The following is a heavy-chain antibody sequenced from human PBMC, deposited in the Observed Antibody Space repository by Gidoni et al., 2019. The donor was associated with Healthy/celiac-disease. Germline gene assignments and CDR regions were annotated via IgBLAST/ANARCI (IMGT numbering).Heavy chain of an antibody. D-gene: IGHD4-17*01. CDR1: GFPFDDYA. V-gene: IGHV3-9*01. CDR2: ISWNSGSI. CDR3: AKDNYGDYVGPFDY. Sequence: EVQLVESGGGLVQPGRSLRLSCAASGFPFDDYAMHWVRQAPGKGLEWFSGISWNSGSIGYADSVKGRFTISRDNAKNSLYLQMNSLRAEDTALYYCAKDNYGDYVGPFDYWGQGTLVTVSS. J-gene: IGHJ4*02.